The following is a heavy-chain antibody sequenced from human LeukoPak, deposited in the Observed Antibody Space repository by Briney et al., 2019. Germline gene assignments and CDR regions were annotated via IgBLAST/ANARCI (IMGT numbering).Heavy chain of an antibody. Sequence: GRSLRLSCAASGFTFSSYAMHWVRQAPGKGLEWVAVISYDGSNKYYADSVKGRFTISRDNSKNTLYLQMNSLRAEDTAVYYCARDKGSGSGGPTYYYYGMDVWGQGTTVTVSS. J-gene: IGHJ6*02. CDR2: ISYDGSNK. V-gene: IGHV3-30*04. CDR3: ARDKGSGSGGPTYYYYGMDV. CDR1: GFTFSSYA. D-gene: IGHD3-10*01.